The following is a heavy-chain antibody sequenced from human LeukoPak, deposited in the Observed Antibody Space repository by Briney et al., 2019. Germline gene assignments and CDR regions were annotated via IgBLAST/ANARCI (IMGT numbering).Heavy chain of an antibody. J-gene: IGHJ1*01. D-gene: IGHD6-13*01. CDR2: IYPGDSDT. V-gene: IGHV5-51*01. Sequence: GESLKISCKGSGYSFTSYWIGWVRQMPGKGLEWMGIIYPGDSDTRYGPSFQGQVTISADKSISTAYLQWSSLKASDTAMYYCARPRYSSSWRGYFQHWGQGTLVTVSS. CDR1: GYSFTSYW. CDR3: ARPRYSSSWRGYFQH.